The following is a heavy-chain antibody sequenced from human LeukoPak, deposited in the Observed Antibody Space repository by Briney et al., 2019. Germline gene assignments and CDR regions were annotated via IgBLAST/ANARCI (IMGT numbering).Heavy chain of an antibody. CDR1: GFTFSSYW. CDR3: ARDGIRFWYYFDY. CDR2: IKQDGSEK. V-gene: IGHV3-7*01. J-gene: IGHJ4*02. Sequence: WGSLRLSCAASGFTFSSYWMSWVRQAPGKGLEWVANIKQDGSEKYYVDSVKGRFTISRDNAKNSLYLQMNSLRAEDTAVYYCARDGIRFWYYFDYWGQGTLVTVSS. D-gene: IGHD3-3*01.